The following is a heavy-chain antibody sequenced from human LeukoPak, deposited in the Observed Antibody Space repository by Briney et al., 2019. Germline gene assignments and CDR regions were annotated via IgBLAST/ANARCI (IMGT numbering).Heavy chain of an antibody. D-gene: IGHD3-22*01. CDR2: IYYSGST. CDR1: GGTINSCY. V-gene: IGHV4-59*01. J-gene: IGHJ4*02. Sequence: PSETLSLTCTVSGGTINSCYWNWIRQPPGKGLEWIGYIYYSGSTNYNPSLKSRVTISVDTSKNQFSLKLSSVTAADTAVYYCAREVFYFDSSGYNYFDYWGQGTLVTVSS. CDR3: AREVFYFDSSGYNYFDY.